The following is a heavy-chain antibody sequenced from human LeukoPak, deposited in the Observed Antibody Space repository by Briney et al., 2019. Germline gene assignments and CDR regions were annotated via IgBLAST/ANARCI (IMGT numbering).Heavy chain of an antibody. J-gene: IGHJ6*03. Sequence: GASVKVSCKASGYTFTGYYMHWVRQAPGQGLEWMGWINPNSGGTNYAQKFQGRVTMTRDTSISTAYMELSRLRSDDTAVYYCARLGYSSSWYAYYYYYMDVWGKGTTVTISS. CDR2: INPNSGGT. D-gene: IGHD6-13*01. V-gene: IGHV1-2*02. CDR3: ARLGYSSSWYAYYYYYMDV. CDR1: GYTFTGYY.